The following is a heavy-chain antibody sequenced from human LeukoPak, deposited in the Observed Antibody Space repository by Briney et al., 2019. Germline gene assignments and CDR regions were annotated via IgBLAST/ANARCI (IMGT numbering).Heavy chain of an antibody. CDR3: AREVGYSSSPHNWFDP. V-gene: IGHV3-23*01. Sequence: GGSLRLSCAASGFTFSSYAMSWVRQAPGKGLEWVSAISGSGGSTYYADSVKGRFTISRDNSKNTLYLQMNSLRAEDTAVYYCAREVGYSSSPHNWFDPWGQGTLVTVSS. J-gene: IGHJ5*02. CDR1: GFTFSSYA. D-gene: IGHD5-18*01. CDR2: ISGSGGST.